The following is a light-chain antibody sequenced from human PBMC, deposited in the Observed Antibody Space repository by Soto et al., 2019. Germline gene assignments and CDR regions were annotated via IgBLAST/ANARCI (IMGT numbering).Light chain of an antibody. J-gene: IGKJ3*01. CDR3: MQSLHLLQD. Sequence: EIVLTQTPLVLSVTPGQPASMSCKSSQSLLHDDGRTYLYWYLQRPGQPPQLLIYEVSNRFSGVPDRFSGSGSGTDFTLRISRVEAEDVGVYYCMQSLHLLQDFGPGTKVDFE. V-gene: IGKV2D-29*01. CDR2: EVS. CDR1: QSLLHDDGRTY.